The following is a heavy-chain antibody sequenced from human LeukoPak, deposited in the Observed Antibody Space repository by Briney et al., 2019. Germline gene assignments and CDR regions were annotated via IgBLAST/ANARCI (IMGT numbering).Heavy chain of an antibody. CDR3: ARVRCSGGGCFLYAFDI. CDR1: GGSISSGGYY. D-gene: IGHD2-15*01. J-gene: IGHJ3*02. V-gene: IGHV4-31*03. Sequence: SETLSLTCTVSGGSISSGGYYWSWIRQHPGKGLEWIGYIYYSGSTYYSPSLKSRVTISVDTSKNQFSLKLSSVTAADTAVYYCARVRCSGGGCFLYAFDIWGQGTMVTVSS. CDR2: IYYSGST.